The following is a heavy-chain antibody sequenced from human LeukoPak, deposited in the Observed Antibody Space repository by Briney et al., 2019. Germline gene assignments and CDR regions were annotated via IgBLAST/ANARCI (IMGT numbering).Heavy chain of an antibody. CDR3: ARGRRGYSYGLKGACWFDR. D-gene: IGHD5-18*01. V-gene: IGHV4-34*01. CDR1: GGTFSGYY. CDR2: INHSGST. J-gene: IGHJ5*02. Sequence: SETLSLTCAVYGGTFSGYYWSWIRQPPGKGLEWIGEINHSGSTNYNPSLKSRVTISVDTSKNQFSLKLSSVTAADTAVYYCARGRRGYSYGLKGACWFDRWGDGTLVTVSS.